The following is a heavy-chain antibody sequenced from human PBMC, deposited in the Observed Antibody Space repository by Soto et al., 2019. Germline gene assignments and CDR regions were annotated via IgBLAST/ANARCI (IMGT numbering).Heavy chain of an antibody. CDR3: ARSDGHTFNWLDS. CDR2: MNPTSGNT. D-gene: IGHD2-2*02. J-gene: IGHJ5*01. Sequence: QVQLVQSGAEVKTPGASVKVSCKASGYTCTKYDMNWVRQAPGQGLEWMGWMNPTSGNTGYAQKFQGRLTMTWDTAIGIAHMELSSLRNEDTAVYYCARSDGHTFNWLDSWGQGALVTVSA. V-gene: IGHV1-8*01. CDR1: GYTCTKYD.